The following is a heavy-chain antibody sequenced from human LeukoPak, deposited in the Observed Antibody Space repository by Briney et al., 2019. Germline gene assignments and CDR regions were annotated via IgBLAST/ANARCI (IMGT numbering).Heavy chain of an antibody. CDR3: ARRSYYNSGSGYYFDY. D-gene: IGHD3-22*01. Sequence: AGGSLRLSCAASGFTFSSYAMHWVRQAPGKGLEWVAVISYDGSNKHYAADVKGRFAISRDNSKNTLYLQMHSLRAEDTAVYYCARRSYYNSGSGYYFDYWGQGTLVTVSS. CDR1: GFTFSSYA. V-gene: IGHV3-30*09. J-gene: IGHJ4*02. CDR2: ISYDGSNK.